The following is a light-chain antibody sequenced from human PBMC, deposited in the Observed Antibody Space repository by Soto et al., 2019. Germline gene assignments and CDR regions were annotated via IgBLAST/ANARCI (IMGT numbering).Light chain of an antibody. V-gene: IGKV3-15*01. CDR3: QQYNNWPPWT. J-gene: IGKJ1*01. CDR1: QSVSSN. CDR2: GAS. Sequence: IVMTQSPSTLSVSQGERATLSFRASQSVSSNLAWYQQKPGQAPRLLIYGASTRATGIPARFSGSGSGTEFTLTISSLQSEDFAVYYCQQYNNWPPWTFGQGTKVEIK.